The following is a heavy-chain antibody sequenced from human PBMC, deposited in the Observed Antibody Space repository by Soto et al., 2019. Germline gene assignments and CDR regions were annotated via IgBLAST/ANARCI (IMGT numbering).Heavy chain of an antibody. CDR1: GYTFSSYG. D-gene: IGHD5-12*01. CDR3: ARTLPTIDY. Sequence: QVQLVQSGAEVKKPGASVKVYCKASGYTFSSYGISGERQAPVQGLEWMGWISSYKVNTHYAQKLQCRVTMATDTSSSTAHLELRSLRSDDTAVYYCARTLPTIDYWVQGTLVTVA. J-gene: IGHJ4*02. CDR2: ISSYKVNT. V-gene: IGHV1-18*01.